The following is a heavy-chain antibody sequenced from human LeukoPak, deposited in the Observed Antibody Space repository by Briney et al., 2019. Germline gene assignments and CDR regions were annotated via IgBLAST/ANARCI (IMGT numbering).Heavy chain of an antibody. CDR2: IYYSGST. J-gene: IGHJ4*02. D-gene: IGHD3-22*01. CDR1: GGSISSYY. V-gene: IGHV4-59*01. CDR3: ARDPFYYDSSDNVAY. Sequence: SETLSLTCTVSGGSISSYYWSWIRQPPGKGLEWIGYIYYSGSTNYNPSLKSRVTISVDTSKNQFSLKLSSVTAEDTAVYYCARDPFYYDSSDNVAYWGQGTLVTVSS.